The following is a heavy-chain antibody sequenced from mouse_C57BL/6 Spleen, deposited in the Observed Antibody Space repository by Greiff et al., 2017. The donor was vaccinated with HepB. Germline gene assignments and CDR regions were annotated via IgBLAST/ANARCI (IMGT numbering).Heavy chain of an antibody. D-gene: IGHD2-4*01. CDR2: IYPSDSET. V-gene: IGHV1-61*01. CDR3: ARKGDYDEGFAY. Sequence: VQLQQSGAELVRPGSSVKLSCKASGYTFTSYWMDWVKQRPGQGLEWIGNIYPSDSETHYNQKFKDKATLTVDKSSSTAYMQLSSLTSEDSAVYYCARKGDYDEGFAYWGQGTLVTVSA. J-gene: IGHJ3*01. CDR1: GYTFTSYW.